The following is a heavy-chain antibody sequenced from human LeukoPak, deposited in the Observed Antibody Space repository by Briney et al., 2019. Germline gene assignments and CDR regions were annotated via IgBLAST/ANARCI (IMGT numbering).Heavy chain of an antibody. CDR2: IYCSGTT. Sequence: PSETLSLTCTVSGGSISSYYWSWIRQPPGKGLEWIGYIYCSGTTNYNPSLKSRVTISVDTSKNQFSLKLSSVTAADTAVYYCARGVYIAAAQYGYWGQGTLVSVSS. V-gene: IGHV4-59*01. D-gene: IGHD6-13*01. CDR1: GGSISSYY. CDR3: ARGVYIAAAQYGY. J-gene: IGHJ4*02.